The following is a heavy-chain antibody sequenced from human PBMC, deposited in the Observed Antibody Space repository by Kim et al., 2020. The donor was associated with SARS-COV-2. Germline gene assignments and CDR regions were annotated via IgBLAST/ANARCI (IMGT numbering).Heavy chain of an antibody. CDR1: GFTFSSYA. CDR2: IYSGGSST. J-gene: IGHJ4*02. D-gene: IGHD4-17*01. V-gene: IGHV3-23*03. Sequence: GGSLRLSCAASGFTFSSYAMTWVRQAPGKGLEWVSVIYSGGSSTYYADSVKGRFTISRDNSKNTLYLQMNSLRAEDTAVYYCAIMTTVTSFFDYWGQGTLVTVSS. CDR3: AIMTTVTSFFDY.